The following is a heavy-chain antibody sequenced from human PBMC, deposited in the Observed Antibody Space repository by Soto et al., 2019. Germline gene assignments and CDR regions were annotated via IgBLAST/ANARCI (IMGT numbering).Heavy chain of an antibody. D-gene: IGHD2-15*01. V-gene: IGHV2-5*02. Sequence: QITLKESGPTLVKPTQTLTLTCTFSGFSLSTSGVGVGWIRQPPGKAPEWLALIYWDDDKRYSPSLKSRLTITKDTSKNQVVLTMTNMDPVDTATYYCAHRHRSGGSCQLFDYWGQGTLVTVSS. CDR3: AHRHRSGGSCQLFDY. CDR1: GFSLSTSGVG. J-gene: IGHJ4*02. CDR2: IYWDDDK.